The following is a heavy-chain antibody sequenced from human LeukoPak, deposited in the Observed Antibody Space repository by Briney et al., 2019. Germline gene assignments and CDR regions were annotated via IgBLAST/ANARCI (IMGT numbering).Heavy chain of an antibody. D-gene: IGHD6-19*01. V-gene: IGHV1-69*05. CDR1: GGTFSSYA. CDR3: AKGSGSGWYGWFAP. Sequence: SVKVSCKASGGTFSSYAISWVRQAPGQGLEWMGGIIPIFDTANYAQKFQGRVTITTDESTSTAYMELSSLRSEDTAVYYCAKGSGSGWYGWFAPWGQGTLVTVSS. CDR2: IIPIFDTA. J-gene: IGHJ5*02.